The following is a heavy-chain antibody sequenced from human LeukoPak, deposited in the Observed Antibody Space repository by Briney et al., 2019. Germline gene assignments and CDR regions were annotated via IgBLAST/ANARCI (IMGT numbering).Heavy chain of an antibody. J-gene: IGHJ4*02. CDR3: ARHPFSNPFDF. CDR2: VCHTGNT. V-gene: IGHV4-59*08. CDR1: GASITSSY. Sequence: KTSETLSLTCTVSGASITSSYWSWIRQPPGKGLEWIGYVCHTGNTDYNPSLRSRVTISLDTSKSHFTLSLSSATAADTAVYFCARHPFSNPFDFWGRGTLVTVSS. D-gene: IGHD2/OR15-2a*01.